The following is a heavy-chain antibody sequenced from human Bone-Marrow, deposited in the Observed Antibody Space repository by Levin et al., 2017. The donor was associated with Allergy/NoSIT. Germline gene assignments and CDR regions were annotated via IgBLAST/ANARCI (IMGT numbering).Heavy chain of an antibody. V-gene: IGHV3-11*03. CDR1: GFTFSDYY. Sequence: KAGGSLRLSCAASGFTFSDYYMAWVRQAPGEGLEWISYISISGDYANYADSLRGRFTISRDNALNSISLQLNNLRAEDTGMYYCVRPSSYGDYFFDSWGQGTLVIVSS. CDR3: VRPSSYGDYFFDS. D-gene: IGHD4-17*01. CDR2: ISISGDYA. J-gene: IGHJ4*02.